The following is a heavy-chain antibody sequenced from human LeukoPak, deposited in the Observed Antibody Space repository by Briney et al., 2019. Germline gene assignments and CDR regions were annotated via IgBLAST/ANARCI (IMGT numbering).Heavy chain of an antibody. V-gene: IGHV4-39*01. Sequence: SETLSLTCTVSGGXISSSSYYWGWIRQPPGKGLEWIGSIYYSGSTYYNPSLKSRVTISVDTSKNQFSLKLSSVTAADTAVYYCARRGGMITFGGVIVPYYFDYWGQGTLVTVSS. CDR1: GGXISSSSYY. CDR3: ARRGGMITFGGVIVPYYFDY. CDR2: IYYSGST. D-gene: IGHD3-16*02. J-gene: IGHJ4*01.